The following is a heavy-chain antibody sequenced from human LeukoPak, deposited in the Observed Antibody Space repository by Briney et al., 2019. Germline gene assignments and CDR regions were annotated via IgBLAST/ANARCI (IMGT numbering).Heavy chain of an antibody. J-gene: IGHJ4*02. V-gene: IGHV3-23*01. CDR1: GFTFDDYG. CDR3: AKGLYSGYDYYFDY. CDR2: ISVSGGST. D-gene: IGHD5-12*01. Sequence: GGSLRLSCAASGFTFDDYGMSWVRQAPGKGLEWVSTISVSGGSTYYADSVKGRFTISRDNSKNTLYLQMDSLRAEDTAIYYCAKGLYSGYDYYFDYWGQGTLVTVSS.